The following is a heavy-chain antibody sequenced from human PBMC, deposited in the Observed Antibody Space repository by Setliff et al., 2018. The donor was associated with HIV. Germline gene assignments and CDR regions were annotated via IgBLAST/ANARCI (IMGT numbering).Heavy chain of an antibody. CDR2: VDYVGVT. V-gene: IGHV4-39*07. J-gene: IGHJ4*02. Sequence: ETLSLTCSVSGGSISTSNYYWGWVRQPPGRGLEWVGNVDYVGVTNHNPSLKSRVTISVEASKRQWSLKLNSVTAADTAVYFCATTECRGADCPQMYDYWGQGILVTV. CDR3: ATTECRGADCPQMYDY. D-gene: IGHD2-21*02. CDR1: GGSISTSNYY.